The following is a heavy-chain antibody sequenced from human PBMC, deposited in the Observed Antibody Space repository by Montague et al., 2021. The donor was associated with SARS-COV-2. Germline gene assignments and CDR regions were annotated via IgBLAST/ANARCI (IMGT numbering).Heavy chain of an antibody. Sequence: SETLSLTCAVYGGSFSDYYWTWIRQPPGKGLEWLGEVNHSGRINYNPSLKSRVTISLDTSKNQFSLNLTSVTAADTALYFCARELEIHDFLSGYYIGDWGQGTLVTVSS. J-gene: IGHJ4*02. V-gene: IGHV4-34*01. CDR1: GGSFSDYY. CDR2: VNHSGRI. CDR3: ARELEIHDFLSGYYIGD. D-gene: IGHD3-3*01.